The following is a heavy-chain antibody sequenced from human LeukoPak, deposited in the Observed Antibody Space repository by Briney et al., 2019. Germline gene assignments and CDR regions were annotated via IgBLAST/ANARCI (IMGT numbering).Heavy chain of an antibody. V-gene: IGHV4-59*01. CDR1: GGSISSYY. CDR2: IYYSGST. CDR3: ARGGLPPDYYYYMDV. Sequence: SETLSLTCTVSGGSISSYYWSWIRQPPGKGLEWIGYIYYSGSTNYNPSLKSLVTISIDTSKNQFSLKLSSVTAADTAVYYCARGGLPPDYYYYMDVWGKGTTVTISS. J-gene: IGHJ6*03.